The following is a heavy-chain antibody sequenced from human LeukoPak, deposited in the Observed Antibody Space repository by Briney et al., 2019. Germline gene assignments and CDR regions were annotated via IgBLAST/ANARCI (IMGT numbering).Heavy chain of an antibody. V-gene: IGHV1-69*13. D-gene: IGHD6-19*01. CDR2: IIPIFGTA. CDR3: AVLPGIAVAGAALTDY. J-gene: IGHJ4*02. Sequence: GASVKVSCKASGGTFSSYAISWERQAPGQGLEWMGGIIPIFGTANYAQKFQGRVTITADESTSTAYMELSSLRSEDTAVYYCAVLPGIAVAGAALTDYWGQGTLVTVSS. CDR1: GGTFSSYA.